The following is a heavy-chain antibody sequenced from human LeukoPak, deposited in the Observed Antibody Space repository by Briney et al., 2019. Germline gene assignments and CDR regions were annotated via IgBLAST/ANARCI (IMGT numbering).Heavy chain of an antibody. Sequence: GGSLRLSCAASGFTFSNYAMSWVRQAPGKGLEWVSTISNSGDATYYADSVKGRFSISRDNSKNTLFLQMNSLRAEDTAVYSCAKSGWYESSGPLYYFDYWGQGTLVTVSS. V-gene: IGHV3-23*01. CDR3: AKSGWYESSGPLYYFDY. J-gene: IGHJ4*02. D-gene: IGHD3-22*01. CDR1: GFTFSNYA. CDR2: ISNSGDAT.